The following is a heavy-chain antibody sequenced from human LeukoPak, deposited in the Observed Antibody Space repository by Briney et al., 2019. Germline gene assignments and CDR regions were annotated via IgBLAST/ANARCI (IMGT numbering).Heavy chain of an antibody. D-gene: IGHD6-13*01. V-gene: IGHV4-34*01. J-gene: IGHJ6*02. CDR2: INHSGST. Sequence: PSETLSLTCTVSDYSITSGYYWSWIRQPPGKGLEWIGEINHSGSTNYNPSLKSRVTISVDTSKNQFSLKLSSVTAADTAVYYCARTSQTSSSWQPGVVDVWGQGTTVTVSS. CDR1: DYSITSGYY. CDR3: ARTSQTSSSWQPGVVDV.